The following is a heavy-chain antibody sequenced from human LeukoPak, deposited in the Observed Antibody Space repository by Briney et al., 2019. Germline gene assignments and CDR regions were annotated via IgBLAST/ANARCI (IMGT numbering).Heavy chain of an antibody. Sequence: PSETLSLTCTLSGASISSYYSSWIRQPPGKGLEWIGYIYYTGSTNHNPSLKSRVTISVDTSKNQFSLRLSSVTAADTAVYYCARVFSQQMWAFDIWGQGTMVTVSS. D-gene: IGHD6-13*01. CDR2: IYYTGST. CDR1: GASISSYY. V-gene: IGHV4-59*01. CDR3: ARVFSQQMWAFDI. J-gene: IGHJ3*02.